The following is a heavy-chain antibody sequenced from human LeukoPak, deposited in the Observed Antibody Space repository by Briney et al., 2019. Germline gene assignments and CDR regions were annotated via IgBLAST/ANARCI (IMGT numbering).Heavy chain of an antibody. J-gene: IGHJ5*02. CDR3: AGGITIFGVVIIGWFDP. D-gene: IGHD3-3*01. CDR1: GYTFTGYY. CDR2: INPNSGGT. Sequence: ASVKVSCKASGYTFTGYYMHWVRQAPGQGLEWMGWINPNSGGTNYAQKFQGRVTMTRDTSISTAYMELSRLRSDDTAVYYCAGGITIFGVVIIGWFDPWGQGTLVTVSS. V-gene: IGHV1-2*02.